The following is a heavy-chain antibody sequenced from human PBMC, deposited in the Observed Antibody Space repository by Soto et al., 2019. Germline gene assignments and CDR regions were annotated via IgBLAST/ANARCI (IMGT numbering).Heavy chain of an antibody. CDR1: GFTFTNYY. V-gene: IGHV1-18*01. Sequence: QVQLVQSGAEVKKPGASVKVSCKTSGFTFTNYYINWVRQAPGQGLEVMGWISAYSGNTNYAQNLQGRVTMTTDTSASTAYPELRSLRSDATAVYFCARGDTYYVNWYFDYWGQGTLVTVSS. D-gene: IGHD1-1*01. J-gene: IGHJ4*02. CDR3: ARGDTYYVNWYFDY. CDR2: ISAYSGNT.